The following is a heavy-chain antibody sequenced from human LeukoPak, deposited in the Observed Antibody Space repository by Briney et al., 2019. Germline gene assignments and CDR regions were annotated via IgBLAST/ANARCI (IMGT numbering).Heavy chain of an antibody. D-gene: IGHD6-13*01. V-gene: IGHV3-7*01. J-gene: IGHJ6*02. CDR3: ARGIAVDV. Sequence: GGSLRLSCAASGLTFSSHWMSWVRRAPGKGLEWVANIKQDGSEKYYVDSVKGRFTISRDNAKNSLYLQMNSLRAEDTAVYYCARGIAVDVWGQGTTVTVSS. CDR2: IKQDGSEK. CDR1: GLTFSSHW.